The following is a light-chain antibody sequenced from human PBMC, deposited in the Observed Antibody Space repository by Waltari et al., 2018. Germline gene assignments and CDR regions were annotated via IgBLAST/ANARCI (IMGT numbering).Light chain of an antibody. Sequence: CRSSQSLTTTDLAWYQQNPGQAPTLLIYVASSRATGIPDRFSGSGSGTDFSLTISSLEPEDFAVYYCQQYDISPLTFGGGTKVEIK. V-gene: IGKV3-20*01. J-gene: IGKJ4*01. CDR1: QSLTTTD. CDR3: QQYDISPLT. CDR2: VAS.